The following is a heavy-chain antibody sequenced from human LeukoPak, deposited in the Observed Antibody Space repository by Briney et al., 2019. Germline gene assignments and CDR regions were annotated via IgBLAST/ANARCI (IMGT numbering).Heavy chain of an antibody. J-gene: IGHJ4*02. D-gene: IGHD3-16*01. CDR3: ATDWAWGGFEH. CDR2: ISGNGGST. V-gene: IGHV3-23*01. Sequence: GGSLRLSCAASGFPFSSYAMSWVRQAPGKGLEWVSAISGNGGSTYYADSVKGRFPITRDNAKSTLYLQMNSVRAEDAAVYYCATDWAWGGFEHWGQGALVTVSS. CDR1: GFPFSSYA.